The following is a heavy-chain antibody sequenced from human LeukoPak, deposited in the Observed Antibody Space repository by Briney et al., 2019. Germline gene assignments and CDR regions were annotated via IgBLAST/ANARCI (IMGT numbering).Heavy chain of an antibody. CDR3: ARYLSTYCDFWSGYADAFDI. J-gene: IGHJ3*02. V-gene: IGHV4-31*03. Sequence: SETLSLTCTVSGGSISSGGYYWSWIRQHPGKGLEWIGYIYYSGSTYYNPSLKSRVSISVDTSKNQFSLKLSSVTAADTAVYYCARYLSTYCDFWSGYADAFDIWGQGTMVTVSS. CDR2: IYYSGST. D-gene: IGHD3-3*01. CDR1: GGSISSGGYY.